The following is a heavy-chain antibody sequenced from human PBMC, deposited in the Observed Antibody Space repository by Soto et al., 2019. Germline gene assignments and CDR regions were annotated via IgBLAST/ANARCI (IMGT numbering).Heavy chain of an antibody. CDR1: GDSISSSSYY. Sequence: PSETLSLTCSVSGDSISSSSYYWAWVRQPPGKGLEWIGSFYYSGYTYYNPSLKSRVTISVDTSKNQFSPKLSSVTAADAAVYYCARDGAAAGIRNYYGMDVWGQGIPVTSP. J-gene: IGHJ6*02. D-gene: IGHD6-13*01. CDR2: FYYSGYT. V-gene: IGHV4-39*02. CDR3: ARDGAAAGIRNYYGMDV.